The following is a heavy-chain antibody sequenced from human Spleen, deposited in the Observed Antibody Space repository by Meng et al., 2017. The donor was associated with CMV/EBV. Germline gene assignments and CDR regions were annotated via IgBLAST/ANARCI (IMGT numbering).Heavy chain of an antibody. V-gene: IGHV4-59*01. J-gene: IGHJ5*02. CDR1: GGSISSYY. D-gene: IGHD1-7*01. CDR2: IYYSGST. Sequence: SETLSLTCTVSGGSISSYYWSWIRQPPGKGLEWIGYIYYSGSTNYNPSLKSRVTISVDTSKNQFSLKLSSVTAADTVVYYCASGITGTWWFDPWGQGTLVTVSS. CDR3: ASGITGTWWFDP.